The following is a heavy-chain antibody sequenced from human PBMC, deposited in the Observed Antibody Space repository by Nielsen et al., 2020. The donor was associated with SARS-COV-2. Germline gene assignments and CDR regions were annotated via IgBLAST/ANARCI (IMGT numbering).Heavy chain of an antibody. D-gene: IGHD4-17*01. Sequence: GESLKISCAASGFTFSSYAMHWVRQAPGKGLEWVSYVLHDGSNKYYTDSVKGRFTISRDNAKNSLYLQMNSLRAEDTALYYCAKVPSSNDYGAYAFDYWGQGTLVTVSS. V-gene: IGHV3-30-3*01. CDR3: AKVPSSNDYGAYAFDY. CDR2: VLHDGSNK. CDR1: GFTFSSYA. J-gene: IGHJ4*02.